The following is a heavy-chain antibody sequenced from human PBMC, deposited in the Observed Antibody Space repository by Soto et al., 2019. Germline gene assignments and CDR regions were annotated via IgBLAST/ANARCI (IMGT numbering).Heavy chain of an antibody. CDR1: SGSISSNSFY. CDR2: IYYTGTT. J-gene: IGHJ4*02. V-gene: IGHV4-39*01. D-gene: IGHD6-13*01. CDR3: ARQGKTSSWHVH. Sequence: QLQLQESGPGLMKPSETLSLTCTVSSGSISSNSFYWGWIRQPPGKGLEWIGSIYYTGTTYYNPSIMSRVTISIDTSKNQFSLKLNSVTAADTAVYYCARQGKTSSWHVHWGQGTLITVSS.